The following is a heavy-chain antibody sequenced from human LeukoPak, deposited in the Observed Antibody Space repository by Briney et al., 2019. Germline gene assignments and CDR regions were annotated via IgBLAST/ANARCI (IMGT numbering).Heavy chain of an antibody. CDR1: GFTFSSYS. J-gene: IGHJ4*02. V-gene: IGHV3-21*01. CDR3: AKVVAVAGPDY. D-gene: IGHD6-19*01. Sequence: GGSLRLSCAASGFTFSSYSMHWVRQAPGKGLEWVSSISSSSSYIYYADSVKGRFTISRDNAKNSLYLQMNSLRAEDTAVYYCAKVVAVAGPDYWGQGTLVTVSS. CDR2: ISSSSSYI.